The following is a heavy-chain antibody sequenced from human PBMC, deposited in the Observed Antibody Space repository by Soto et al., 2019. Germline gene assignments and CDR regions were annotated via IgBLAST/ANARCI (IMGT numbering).Heavy chain of an antibody. D-gene: IGHD5-18*01. CDR2: IYHSGST. Sequence: SETLSLTCAFSGVSISSSNWWSWVRQPPGKGLEWIGKIYHSGSTNYNPSLESRFTISVDKSKNQFSLKLSTVNAADTAVYYCARMGHSYEDTFDIWGQGTMVTVSS. J-gene: IGHJ3*02. CDR3: ARMGHSYEDTFDI. V-gene: IGHV4-4*02. CDR1: GVSISSSNW.